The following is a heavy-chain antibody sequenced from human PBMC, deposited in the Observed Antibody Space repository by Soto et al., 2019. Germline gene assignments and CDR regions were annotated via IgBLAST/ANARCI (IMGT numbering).Heavy chain of an antibody. V-gene: IGHV1-69*04. CDR1: GGNFSSYS. CDR3: ARDGSITNFEEVIPFFDY. D-gene: IGHD3-3*01. J-gene: IGHJ4*02. Sequence: SVKVSCKASGGNFSSYSISWVRQAPGQGLEWMGRIIPIVDIANYAQKFQGRITITADKSTSTAYMESSSLRSEDTAVYYCARDGSITNFEEVIPFFDYWGPGTLVTVSS. CDR2: IIPIVDIA.